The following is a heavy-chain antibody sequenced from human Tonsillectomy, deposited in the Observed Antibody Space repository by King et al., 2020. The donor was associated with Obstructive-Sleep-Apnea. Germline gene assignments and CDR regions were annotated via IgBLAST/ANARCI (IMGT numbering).Heavy chain of an antibody. J-gene: IGHJ4*02. V-gene: IGHV3-66*01. CDR3: ARTLGGASFYFDY. CDR2: IYSCGST. CDR1: GFTVSSNY. D-gene: IGHD3-16*01. Sequence: VQLVESGGGLVQPGGSLRLCCAASGFTVSSNYMTWVRQAPGKGLEWVSLIYSCGSTNYADSVKGRFNISRDTSKNTLYLQMNSLRAEDTAVYYCARTLGGASFYFDYWGQGILVTVSS.